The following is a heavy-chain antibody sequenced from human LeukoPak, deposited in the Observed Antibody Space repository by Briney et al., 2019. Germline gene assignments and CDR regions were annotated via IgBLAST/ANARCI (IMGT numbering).Heavy chain of an antibody. CDR2: ISGSGGST. D-gene: IGHD1-26*01. V-gene: IGHV3-23*01. CDR3: GHSGSQRRGFDP. J-gene: IGHJ5*02. Sequence: GGSLRLSCAASGFTFSNYAMSWVRQAPGKGLEWVSVISGSGGSTYYADSVKGRFTISRDNSKNTLYLQMNSLRAEDTAVYYCGHSGSQRRGFDPWGQGTLVTVSS. CDR1: GFTFSNYA.